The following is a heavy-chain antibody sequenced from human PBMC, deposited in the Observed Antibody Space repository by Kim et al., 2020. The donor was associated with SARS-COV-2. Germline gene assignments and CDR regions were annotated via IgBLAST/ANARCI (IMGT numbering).Heavy chain of an antibody. CDR1: GFTFSSYE. CDR3: AINGSGRGNYFDY. V-gene: IGHV3-48*03. D-gene: IGHD2-15*01. CDR2: ISSSGRTK. J-gene: IGHJ4*02. Sequence: GGSLRLSCAASGFTFSSYEMNWVRQAPGKGLEWVSYISSSGRTKYYADSVKGRFTISRDNAKNSVYLQMNSLRAEDTAVYYCAINGSGRGNYFDYWGQGILVTVSS.